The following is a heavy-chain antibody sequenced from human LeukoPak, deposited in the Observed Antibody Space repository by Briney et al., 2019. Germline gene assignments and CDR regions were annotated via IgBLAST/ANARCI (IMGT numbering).Heavy chain of an antibody. CDR3: ARVRAYCGGDCYSGYYYYGMDV. Sequence: GGSLRLSCAASGFTVSSNYMSWVRQAPGKGLEWVSVIYSGGSTYYADSVKGRFTISRDNSKNTLYLQVNSLRAEDTAVYYCARVRAYCGGDCYSGYYYYGMDVWGQGTTVTVSS. CDR2: IYSGGST. D-gene: IGHD2-21*02. V-gene: IGHV3-53*01. J-gene: IGHJ6*02. CDR1: GFTVSSNY.